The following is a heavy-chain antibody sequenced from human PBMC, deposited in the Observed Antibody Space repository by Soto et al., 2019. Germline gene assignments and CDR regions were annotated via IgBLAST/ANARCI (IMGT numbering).Heavy chain of an antibody. CDR3: ARAPDIVVVVAARDAFDI. CDR1: GGSISSYY. Sequence: QVQLQESGPGLVKPSETLSLTCTVSGGSISSYYWSWIRQPPGKGLEWIGYIYYSGSTNYNPSLKSRVTISVDTSKNQFSLKLSSVIAADTAVYYCARAPDIVVVVAARDAFDIWGQGTMVTVSS. J-gene: IGHJ3*02. D-gene: IGHD2-15*01. V-gene: IGHV4-59*01. CDR2: IYYSGST.